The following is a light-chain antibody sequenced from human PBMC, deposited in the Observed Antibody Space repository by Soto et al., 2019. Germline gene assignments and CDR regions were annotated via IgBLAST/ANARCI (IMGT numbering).Light chain of an antibody. Sequence: QSALTQPASVSGSPGQSNTISCTGTSSDIGGYNYVSWYQHHPGRAPKLMIYEVSNRPSGVSNRFSGSKSGNTASLTISGLQAEDEDDYYCSSNTISSTRYVFGTGTKLTVL. CDR2: EVS. V-gene: IGLV2-14*01. CDR1: SSDIGGYNY. J-gene: IGLJ1*01. CDR3: SSNTISSTRYV.